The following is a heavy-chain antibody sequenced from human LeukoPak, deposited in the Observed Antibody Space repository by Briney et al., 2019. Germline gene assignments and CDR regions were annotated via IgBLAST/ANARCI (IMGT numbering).Heavy chain of an antibody. J-gene: IGHJ4*02. V-gene: IGHV5-51*01. CDR2: IYPGDSDT. CDR1: GYSLTSYW. CDR3: ARRGEAMDPFDY. D-gene: IGHD5-18*01. Sequence: GGSLKISCKDSGYSLTSYWIDWGPQIPRKGLEWMGIIYPGDSDTRYSPSFQGQVTISADKSINTAYLQWSSLKASDTAIYYCARRGEAMDPFDYWGQGTLVTVSS.